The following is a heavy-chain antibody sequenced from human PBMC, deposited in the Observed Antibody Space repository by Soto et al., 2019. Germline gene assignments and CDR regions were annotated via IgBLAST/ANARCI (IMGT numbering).Heavy chain of an antibody. J-gene: IGHJ4*02. V-gene: IGHV3-21*01. Sequence: EVQLVESGGGLVKPGGSLRLSCAASGFTFSTYAMNWVRQAPGKGLEWVSSISSRSDYIYYADSVKGRFTISRDNAKNSLYLQMNSLRDEDTAVYYCGRDERRCSGGSCYPFDYWGQGALVTVSS. CDR1: GFTFSTYA. D-gene: IGHD2-15*01. CDR3: GRDERRCSGGSCYPFDY. CDR2: ISSRSDYI.